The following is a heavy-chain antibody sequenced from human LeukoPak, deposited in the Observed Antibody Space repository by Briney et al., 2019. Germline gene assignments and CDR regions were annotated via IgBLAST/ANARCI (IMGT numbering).Heavy chain of an antibody. V-gene: IGHV4-34*01. Sequence: SETLSLTCAVYGGSFTNYYWSWIRQPPGKGLEWIGEINHRRSTNYNPSLKSRVTISVDTSKNQFSLKLSSVTAADTAVYFCARGPYSYDSSGAFDIWGQGTMVTVSS. D-gene: IGHD3-22*01. CDR1: GGSFTNYY. CDR2: INHRRST. CDR3: ARGPYSYDSSGAFDI. J-gene: IGHJ3*02.